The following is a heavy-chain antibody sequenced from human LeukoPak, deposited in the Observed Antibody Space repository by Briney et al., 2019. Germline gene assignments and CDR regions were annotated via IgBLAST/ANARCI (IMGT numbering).Heavy chain of an antibody. CDR2: IIPILGIA. CDR3: ARGDMIGISSNWFDP. D-gene: IGHD3-22*01. J-gene: IGHJ5*02. V-gene: IGHV1-69*04. Sequence: SVKVSCKASGYTFTSYGISWVRQAPGQGLEWMGRIIPILGIANYAQKFQGRVTITADKSTSTAYMELSSLRSEDTAVYYCARGDMIGISSNWFDPWGQGTLVTVSS. CDR1: GYTFTSYG.